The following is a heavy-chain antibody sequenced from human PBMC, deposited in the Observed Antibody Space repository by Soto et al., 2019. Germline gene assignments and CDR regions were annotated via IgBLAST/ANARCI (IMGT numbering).Heavy chain of an antibody. CDR1: GGSISSGGYY. D-gene: IGHD1-26*01. CDR3: ARAHLWEKARSLDWFDP. J-gene: IGHJ5*02. CDR2: IYYSGST. Sequence: PSEALSLTCTVSGGSISSGGYYWSWIRQHPGKGLEWIGYIYYSGSTYYNPSLKSRVTISVDTSKNQFSLKLSSVTAADTAVYYCARAHLWEKARSLDWFDPWGQGTLVTVS. V-gene: IGHV4-31*03.